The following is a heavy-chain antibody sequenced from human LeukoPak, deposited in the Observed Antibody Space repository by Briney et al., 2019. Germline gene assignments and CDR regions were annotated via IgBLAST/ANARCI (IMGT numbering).Heavy chain of an antibody. Sequence: SETLSLTCTVSGYSISSGYYWGWIRQPPGKGLEWIGTIYHSGSTYYNPSLKSRVTISVDTSKNQFSLKLSSVTAADTAVYYCARHPGYDILTGYYPWYFDYWGQGTLVTVSS. CDR1: GYSISSGYY. J-gene: IGHJ4*02. V-gene: IGHV4-38-2*02. D-gene: IGHD3-9*01. CDR2: IYHSGST. CDR3: ARHPGYDILTGYYPWYFDY.